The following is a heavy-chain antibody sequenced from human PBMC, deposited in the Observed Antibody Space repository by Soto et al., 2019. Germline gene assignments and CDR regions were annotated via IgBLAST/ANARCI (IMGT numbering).Heavy chain of an antibody. CDR2: ISPYNGHT. V-gene: IGHV1-18*01. Sequence: GASVKVSCKASGYTFNNYCITWVRQAPGQGLEWMGWISPYNGHTNYAQKLQGRVTMTTDTSTSTAYMELRSLRSDDTAVYYGARGSNDIDYWGQGTLVTVSS. CDR3: ARGSNDIDY. D-gene: IGHD1-1*01. J-gene: IGHJ4*02. CDR1: GYTFNNYC.